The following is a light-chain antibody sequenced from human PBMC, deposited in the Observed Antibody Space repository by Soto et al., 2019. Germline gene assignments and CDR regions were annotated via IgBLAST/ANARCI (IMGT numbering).Light chain of an antibody. CDR2: AAS. CDR3: QQSYSTPRT. Sequence: DIQMTQSPSSLSASVGDRVTITCRASQSISSYFNWYQQKPGKAPKLLIYAASSLQSGVPSRFSGSVSGTDFTLTISSLQPEDFATYYCQQSYSTPRTFGQGTKVDIK. CDR1: QSISSY. V-gene: IGKV1-39*01. J-gene: IGKJ1*01.